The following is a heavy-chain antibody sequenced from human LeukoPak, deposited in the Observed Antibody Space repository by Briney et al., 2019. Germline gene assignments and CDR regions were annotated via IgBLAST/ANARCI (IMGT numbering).Heavy chain of an antibody. CDR2: ISGSGDTT. CDR1: GFTFSSYA. Sequence: GGSLRLSCAASGFTFSSYAMTWVRQAPGKGLEWVSGISGSGDTTYYADSVKGRFATSRDNSKNTLSLQMTSLRAEGTAVYYCAKADYDRSGYSFARIFQHWGQGTLVTVSS. J-gene: IGHJ1*01. V-gene: IGHV3-23*01. D-gene: IGHD3-22*01. CDR3: AKADYDRSGYSFARIFQH.